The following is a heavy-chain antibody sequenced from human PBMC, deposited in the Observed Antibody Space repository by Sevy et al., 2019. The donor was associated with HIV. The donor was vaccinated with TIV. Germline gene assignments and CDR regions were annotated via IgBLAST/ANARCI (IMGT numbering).Heavy chain of an antibody. D-gene: IGHD1-26*01. CDR1: GFNFSSYA. Sequence: GESLKISCAASGFNFSSYAMSWVRQAPGKGLEWVSAISGSGGSTYYADSVKGRFTISRDNSKNTLYLQMNSLRAEDTAVYYCAKAQNSGSYRDFDYWGQRTLVTVSS. CDR3: AKAQNSGSYRDFDY. J-gene: IGHJ4*02. V-gene: IGHV3-23*01. CDR2: ISGSGGST.